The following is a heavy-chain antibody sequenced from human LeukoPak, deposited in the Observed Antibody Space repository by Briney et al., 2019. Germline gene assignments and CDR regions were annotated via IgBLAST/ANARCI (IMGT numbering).Heavy chain of an antibody. CDR1: GGSINSYY. D-gene: IGHD6-6*01. J-gene: IGHJ5*02. CDR2: IYYSGST. Sequence: PSETLSLTCTVSGGSINSYYWSWIRQPPGKGLEWIGYIYYSGSTNYNPSLKSRVTISVDTSKNQFSLKLSSVTAADTAVYYCARHSRIAAPSWFDPWGQGTLVTVSS. V-gene: IGHV4-59*08. CDR3: ARHSRIAAPSWFDP.